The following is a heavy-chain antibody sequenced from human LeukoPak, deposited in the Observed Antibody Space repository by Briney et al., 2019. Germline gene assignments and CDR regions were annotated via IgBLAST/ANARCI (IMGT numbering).Heavy chain of an antibody. CDR2: INHSGST. CDR3: ARGGITMVRGAPAQYNCCDP. V-gene: IGHV4-34*01. J-gene: IGHJ5*02. Sequence: SETLTLTCGVCGGFFSGYYWSWLRQPPGKGLEWMGEINHSGSTNYNPSLKSRVTISVDTSKNQFSLKLSSVTAADTAVYYCARGGITMVRGAPAQYNCCDPWGQGTLVTVSS. CDR1: GGFFSGYY. D-gene: IGHD3-10*01.